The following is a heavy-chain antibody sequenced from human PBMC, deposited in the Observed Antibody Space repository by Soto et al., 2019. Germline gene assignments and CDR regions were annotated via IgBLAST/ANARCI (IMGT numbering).Heavy chain of an antibody. CDR1: GYTFTSYY. J-gene: IGHJ4*02. Sequence: VKVSCKASGYTFTSYYMHWVRQAPGQGLEWMGIINPSGGSTSYAQKFQGRVTMTRDTSTSTVYMELSSLRSEDTAVYYCARDKGASRSSGYYLSFDYWGQGTLVTVSS. D-gene: IGHD3-22*01. V-gene: IGHV1-46*01. CDR3: ARDKGASRSSGYYLSFDY. CDR2: INPSGGST.